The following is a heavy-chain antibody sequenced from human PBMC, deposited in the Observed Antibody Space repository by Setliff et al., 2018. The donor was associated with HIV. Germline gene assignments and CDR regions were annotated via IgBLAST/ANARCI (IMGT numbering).Heavy chain of an antibody. J-gene: IGHJ4*02. CDR2: IYYSGNT. V-gene: IGHV4-39*01. Sequence: KPSETLSLTCTVSGGSVSSSSYYWGWIRQPPGKGLEWIGSIYYSGNTYYNPSLKSRVTISVDTSKNQFSLKLTSVTAADTAVYYCARLTSGWDNHIDYWGQGKQVTVSS. D-gene: IGHD6-19*01. CDR3: ARLTSGWDNHIDY. CDR1: GGSVSSSSYY.